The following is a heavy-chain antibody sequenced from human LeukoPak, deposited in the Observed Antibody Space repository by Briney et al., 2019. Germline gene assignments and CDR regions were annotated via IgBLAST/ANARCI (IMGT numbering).Heavy chain of an antibody. J-gene: IGHJ4*02. Sequence: ASVKVSCKASGGTFSSYAISWVRQAPGQGLEWMGIINPSGGSTSYAQKFQGRVTMTRDMSTSTVYMELSSLRSEDTAVYYCVGSRDAIPAGPPTLDYWGQGTLVTVSS. CDR2: INPSGGST. V-gene: IGHV1-46*01. CDR3: VGSRDAIPAGPPTLDY. CDR1: GGTFSSYA. D-gene: IGHD5-24*01.